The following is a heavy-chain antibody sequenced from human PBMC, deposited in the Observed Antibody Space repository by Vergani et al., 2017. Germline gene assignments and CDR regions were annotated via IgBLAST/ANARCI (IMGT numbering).Heavy chain of an antibody. CDR2: INHSGST. D-gene: IGHD1-26*01. V-gene: IGHV4-34*01. CDR1: GGSFSGYY. Sequence: QVQLQQWGAGLLKPSETLSLTCAVYGGSFSGYYWSWIRQPPGKGLEWIGEINHSGSTNYNPSLKSRVTISVGTSKNQFSLKLSSVTAADTAVYYCASNSGSYYNWFDPWGQGTLVTVSS. CDR3: ASNSGSYYNWFDP. J-gene: IGHJ5*02.